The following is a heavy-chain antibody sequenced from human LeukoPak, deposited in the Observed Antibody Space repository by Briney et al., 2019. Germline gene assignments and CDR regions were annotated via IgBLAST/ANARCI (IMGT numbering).Heavy chain of an antibody. CDR1: GFTFSSYS. CDR3: AREPESSSSWYNTFDY. J-gene: IGHJ4*02. CDR2: ISSSSSYI. V-gene: IGHV3-21*01. D-gene: IGHD6-13*01. Sequence: GGSLRLSCAASGFTFSSYSMNWVRQAPGKGLEWVSSISSSSSYIYYADSVKGRFTISRDNAKNSLYLQMNSLRAEDTAVYYCAREPESSSSWYNTFDYWGQGTLVTVSS.